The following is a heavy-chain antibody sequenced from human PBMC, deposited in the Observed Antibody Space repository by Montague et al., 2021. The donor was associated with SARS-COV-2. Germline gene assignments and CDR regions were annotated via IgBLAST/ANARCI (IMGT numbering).Heavy chain of an antibody. CDR1: GGSITRNCY. D-gene: IGHD3-10*01. Sequence: SETLSLTCTVSGGSITRNCYWGWILQPPGKGREWVCNIYYSSTTFINPXXDSRVTISVDASKNQFSLNMTSVTAADTAVYYCARPLVRRVTKAFDIWGQGALVIVSS. CDR3: ARPLVRRVTKAFDI. J-gene: IGHJ3*02. CDR2: IYYSSTT. V-gene: IGHV4-39*01.